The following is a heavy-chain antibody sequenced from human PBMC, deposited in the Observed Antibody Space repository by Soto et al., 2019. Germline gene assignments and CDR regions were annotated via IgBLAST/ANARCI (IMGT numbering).Heavy chain of an antibody. V-gene: IGHV3-30*18. D-gene: IGHD6-13*01. Sequence: PGGSLRLSCAASGFTFSSYGMRWVRQAPGKGLEWVAVISYDGSNKYYADSVKGRFTISRDNSKNTLYLQMNSLRAEDTAVYYCAKAVYSSSWSPAQYYYYYGMEVWGQGTTVTVSS. CDR1: GFTFSSYG. CDR2: ISYDGSNK. CDR3: AKAVYSSSWSPAQYYYYYGMEV. J-gene: IGHJ6*02.